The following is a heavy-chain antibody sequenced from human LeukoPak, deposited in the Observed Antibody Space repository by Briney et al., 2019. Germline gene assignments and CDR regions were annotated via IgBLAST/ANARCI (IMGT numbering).Heavy chain of an antibody. V-gene: IGHV4-30-4*08. D-gene: IGHD3-3*01. CDR2: IYYSGST. CDR1: GGSISSGDYY. Sequence: PSETLSLTCTVSGGSISSGDYYWSWIRQPPGKGLEWIGYIYYSGSTYYNPSLKSRVTISVDTSKNQFSLKLSSVTAADTAVYYCARDPRLVLEWPTPYMDVWGKGTTVTVSS. CDR3: ARDPRLVLEWPTPYMDV. J-gene: IGHJ6*03.